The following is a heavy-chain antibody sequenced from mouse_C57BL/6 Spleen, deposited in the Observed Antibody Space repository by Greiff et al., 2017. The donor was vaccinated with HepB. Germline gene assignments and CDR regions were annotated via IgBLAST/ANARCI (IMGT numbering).Heavy chain of an antibody. CDR2: ISDGGSYT. D-gene: IGHD1-1*01. Sequence: DVQLQESGGGLVKPGGSLKLSCAASGFTFSSYAMSWVRQTPEKRLEWVATISDGGSYTYYPDNVKGRFTISRDNAKNNLYLQMSHLKSEDTAMYYCARDRGSSRYWYFDVWGTGTTVTVSS. V-gene: IGHV5-4*01. J-gene: IGHJ1*03. CDR3: ARDRGSSRYWYFDV. CDR1: GFTFSSYA.